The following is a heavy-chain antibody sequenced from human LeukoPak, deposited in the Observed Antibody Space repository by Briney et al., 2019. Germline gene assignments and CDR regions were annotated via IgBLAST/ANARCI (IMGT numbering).Heavy chain of an antibody. J-gene: IGHJ4*02. CDR2: ISGSGGST. V-gene: IGHV3-23*01. Sequence: PGGSLRLSCAASGFTFSSYAMHWVRQAPGKGLEWVSAISGSGGSTYYADSVKGRFTISRDNSKNTLYLQMNSLRAEDTAVYYCAKISSAMSSLDYWGQGTLVTVSS. D-gene: IGHD3-10*01. CDR1: GFTFSSYA. CDR3: AKISSAMSSLDY.